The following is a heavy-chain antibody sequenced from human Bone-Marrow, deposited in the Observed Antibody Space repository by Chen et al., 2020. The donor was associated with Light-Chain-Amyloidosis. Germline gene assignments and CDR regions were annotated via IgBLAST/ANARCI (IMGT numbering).Heavy chain of an antibody. D-gene: IGHD5-12*01. CDR2: IYPDDSHA. V-gene: IGHV5-51*01. CDR3: AGRRDGYNFDY. CDR1: GYTFPNYW. Sequence: EVQLEQSGPEVKKPGESLKISCKGSGYTFPNYWIGWVRQMPGKGLEWMGVIYPDDSHAGYSPSLEGHVTISADKSIATAYLQGRSRKATDTAMYYCAGRRDGYNFDYWGQGTLVTVSS. J-gene: IGHJ4*02.